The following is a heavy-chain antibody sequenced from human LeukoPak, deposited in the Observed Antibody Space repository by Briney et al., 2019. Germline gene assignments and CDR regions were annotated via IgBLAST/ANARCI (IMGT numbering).Heavy chain of an antibody. Sequence: PGGSLRLSCAASGFTFRSYAMSWVRQAPGKGLEWVSAISGSGGSTYYADSVKGRFTISRDNSKNTLYLQMNSLRAEDTAVYYCAKGSLSRYYDSSGYHDYWGQGTLVTVSS. CDR3: AKGSLSRYYDSSGYHDY. CDR2: ISGSGGST. V-gene: IGHV3-23*01. CDR1: GFTFRSYA. D-gene: IGHD3-22*01. J-gene: IGHJ4*02.